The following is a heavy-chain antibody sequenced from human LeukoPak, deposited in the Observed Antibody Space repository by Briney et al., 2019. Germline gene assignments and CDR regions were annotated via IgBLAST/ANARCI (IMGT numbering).Heavy chain of an antibody. J-gene: IGHJ4*02. CDR2: ISWNSGSI. CDR3: AKAGSYYYDSSGLPIDY. V-gene: IGHV3-9*01. Sequence: GGSLRLSCAASGFTFDDYAMRWVRQAPGKGLEWVSGISWNSGSIGYADSVKGRFTISRDNAKNSLYLQMNSLRAEDTALYYCAKAGSYYYDSSGLPIDYWGQGTLVTVSS. D-gene: IGHD3-22*01. CDR1: GFTFDDYA.